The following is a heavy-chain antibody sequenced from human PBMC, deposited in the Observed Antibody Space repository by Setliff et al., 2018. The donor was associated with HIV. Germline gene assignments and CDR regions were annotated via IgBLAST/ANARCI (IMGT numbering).Heavy chain of an antibody. CDR1: GYTFTSNH. CDR2: INPSGCDT. CDR3: IVNIVGPVTGLDR. D-gene: IGHD1-26*01. V-gene: IGHV1-46*01. Sequence: GASVKVSCKASGYTFTSNHMHWGRQAPGQGLEWMGTINPSGCDTIYAPESQGRVTMTMDTSTRTAYMELSGLTSEDTAVYFCIVNIVGPVTGLDRWGPGTLVTVSS. J-gene: IGHJ5*02.